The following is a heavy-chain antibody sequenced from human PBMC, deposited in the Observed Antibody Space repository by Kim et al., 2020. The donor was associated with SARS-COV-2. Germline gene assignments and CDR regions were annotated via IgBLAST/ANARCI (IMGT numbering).Heavy chain of an antibody. CDR3: ARSYYDILTGDYYYYGMDV. J-gene: IGHJ6*02. V-gene: IGHV3-64*01. Sequence: GGSLRLSCAASGFTFSSYAMHWVRQAPGKGLEYVSAISSNGGSTYYANSVKGRFTISRDNSKNTLYLQMGSLRAEDMAVYYCARSYYDILTGDYYYYGMDVWGQGTTVTVSS. CDR1: GFTFSSYA. CDR2: ISSNGGST. D-gene: IGHD3-9*01.